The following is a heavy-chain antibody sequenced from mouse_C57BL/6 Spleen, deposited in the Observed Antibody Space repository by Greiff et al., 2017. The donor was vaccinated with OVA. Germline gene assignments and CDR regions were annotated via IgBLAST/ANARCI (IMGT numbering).Heavy chain of an antibody. CDR3: EPIRLPFAY. Sequence: QVQVQQPGAELVRPGTSVKLSCKASGYTFTSYWMHWVKQRPGQGLEWIGVIDPSDSYTNYNQKFKGKATLTVDTSSSTAYMQLSSLTSEDSAVYYCEPIRLPFAYWGQGTLVTVSA. V-gene: IGHV1-59*01. J-gene: IGHJ3*01. D-gene: IGHD3-2*02. CDR2: IDPSDSYT. CDR1: GYTFTSYW.